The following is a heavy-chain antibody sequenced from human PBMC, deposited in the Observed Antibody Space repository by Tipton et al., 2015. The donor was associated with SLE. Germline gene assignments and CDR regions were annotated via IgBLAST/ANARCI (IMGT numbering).Heavy chain of an antibody. J-gene: IGHJ4*02. CDR2: VSYSGST. D-gene: IGHD6-19*01. CDR3: VRGEYSSGWYGDYFAY. CDR1: GFTFSSYA. V-gene: IGHV4-59*01. Sequence: LRLSCATSGFTFSSYALSWVRRAPGKGLEWIGYVSYSGSTNYSPSLKSRATISIDTSKNQFYLKLNSVSAADTAVYFCVRGEYSSGWYGDYFAYWGQGTLVTVSS.